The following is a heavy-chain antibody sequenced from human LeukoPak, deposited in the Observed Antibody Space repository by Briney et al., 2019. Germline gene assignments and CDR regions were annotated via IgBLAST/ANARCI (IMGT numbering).Heavy chain of an antibody. CDR2: IIPILGIA. J-gene: IGHJ4*02. CDR3: ARGLAAAGKVENDY. Sequence: ASVKVSCKASGGTFSSYAISWVRQAPGQGLEWMGRIIPILGIANYAQKLQGRVTITADKSTSTAYMELSSLRSEDTAVYYCARGLAAAGKVENDYWGQGTLVTVSS. D-gene: IGHD6-13*01. V-gene: IGHV1-69*04. CDR1: GGTFSSYA.